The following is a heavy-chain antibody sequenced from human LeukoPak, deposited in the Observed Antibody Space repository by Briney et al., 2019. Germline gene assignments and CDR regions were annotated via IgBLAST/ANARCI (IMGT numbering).Heavy chain of an antibody. CDR2: IYYSGST. J-gene: IGHJ3*02. V-gene: IGHV4-59*01. Sequence: SETLSLTCTVSGGSISSYYWSWIRQPPGKGLEWIGYIYYSGSTNYNPSLKSRVTLSVDTSKNQFSLKLSSVTAADTAVYYCARDPALWFGEHDAFDIWGQGTMVTVSS. CDR1: GGSISSYY. CDR3: ARDPALWFGEHDAFDI. D-gene: IGHD3-10*01.